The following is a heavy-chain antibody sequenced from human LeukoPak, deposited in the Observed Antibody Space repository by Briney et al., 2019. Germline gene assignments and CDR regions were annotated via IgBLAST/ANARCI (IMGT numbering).Heavy chain of an antibody. D-gene: IGHD2-2*01. CDR2: ISGSGGST. V-gene: IGHV3-23*01. CDR3: AKDQIVVVPAATFDY. CDR1: GFTFSSYA. J-gene: IGHJ4*02. Sequence: GGSLRLSCAASGFTFSSYAMSWVRQAPVKGLEWVSAISGSGGSTYYADSVKGRFTISRDNSKNTLYLQMNSLRAEDTAVYYCAKDQIVVVPAATFDYWGQGTLVTVSS.